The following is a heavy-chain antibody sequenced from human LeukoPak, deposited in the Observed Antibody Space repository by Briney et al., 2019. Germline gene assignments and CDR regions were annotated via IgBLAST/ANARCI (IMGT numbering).Heavy chain of an antibody. CDR3: TRGHWNTFDY. D-gene: IGHD1/OR15-1a*01. J-gene: IGHJ4*02. V-gene: IGHV3-49*04. CDR1: GLRFGDYA. Sequence: GSLGLSCRTSGLRFGDYAMSWVRRAPGKGLEWVAFIRSNIYGGTTEYAASVRGRFTISRDDSESSVYLQMNSLKTEDTAVYYCTRGHWNTFDYWGQGTLVTVSS. CDR2: IRSNIYGGTT.